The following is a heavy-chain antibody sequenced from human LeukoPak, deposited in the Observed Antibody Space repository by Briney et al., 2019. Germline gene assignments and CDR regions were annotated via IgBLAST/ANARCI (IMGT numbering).Heavy chain of an antibody. J-gene: IGHJ4*02. V-gene: IGHV3-48*01. CDR3: ARGGLSIMGY. CDR1: GFTFSSYS. Sequence: GGSLRLSCAASGFTFSSYSMNWVRQAPGKGLEWVSYISSSGSTKYYADSVKGRFTISRDNARNSLYLQMNSLRAEDTAVYFCARGGLSIMGYWGQGTLVTVSS. D-gene: IGHD2/OR15-2a*01. CDR2: ISSSGSTK.